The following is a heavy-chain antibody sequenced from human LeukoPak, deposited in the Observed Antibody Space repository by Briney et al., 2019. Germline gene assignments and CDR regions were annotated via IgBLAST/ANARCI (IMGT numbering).Heavy chain of an antibody. CDR3: ARLSPRGWFGESQNWFDP. CDR2: IYYSGST. CDR1: GGSISSYY. V-gene: IGHV4-39*07. Sequence: SETLSLTCTVSGGSISSYYWGWVRQPPGKGLEWIGSIYYSGSTYYNPSLKSRVTISVDTSKNQFSLKLSSVTAADTAVYYCARLSPRGWFGESQNWFDPWGQGTLVTVSS. D-gene: IGHD3-10*01. J-gene: IGHJ5*02.